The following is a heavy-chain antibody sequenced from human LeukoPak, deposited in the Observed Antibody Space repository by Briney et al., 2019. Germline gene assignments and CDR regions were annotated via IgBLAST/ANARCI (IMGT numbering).Heavy chain of an antibody. D-gene: IGHD2-2*01. Sequence: SQTLSLTCTVSGGSISSGDYYWSWIRQPPGKGLEWIGYIYYSGSTYYDPSLKSRVTISVDTSKNQFSLKLSSVTAADTAVYYCARDGLSPVVPNCSNTSCYDYYYGMDVWGQGTTVTVSS. V-gene: IGHV4-30-4*01. CDR2: IYYSGST. J-gene: IGHJ6*02. CDR3: ARDGLSPVVPNCSNTSCYDYYYGMDV. CDR1: GGSISSGDYY.